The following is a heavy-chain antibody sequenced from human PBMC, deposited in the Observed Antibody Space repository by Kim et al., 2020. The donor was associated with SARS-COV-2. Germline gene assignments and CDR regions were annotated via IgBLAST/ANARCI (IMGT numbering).Heavy chain of an antibody. CDR3: AKYPYYHDIRGYYSYY. CDR2: ITASGGTT. J-gene: IGHJ6*01. Sequence: GGSLRLSCAASGFTFRYYAMSWVRQAPGKGLEWVSVITASGGTTYYVDSVKGRFAISRDNSKHTLYLQMTSLRAEDTAFYFFAKYPYYHDIRGYYSYY. CDR1: GFTFRYYA. D-gene: IGHD3-22*01. V-gene: IGHV3-23*01.